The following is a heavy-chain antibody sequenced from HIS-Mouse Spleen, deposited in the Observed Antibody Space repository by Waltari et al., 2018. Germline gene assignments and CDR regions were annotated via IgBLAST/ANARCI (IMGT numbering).Heavy chain of an antibody. D-gene: IGHD7-27*01. CDR3: ARANWGSYYFDY. Sequence: QVQLQESGPGLVKPSETLSLTCTVSGYSISSGYYWGWIRQPPGKGLEWIGSIDHSGLTHAHPSLKSRVTISVDTSKNQFSLKLSSVTAADTAVYYCARANWGSYYFDYWGQGTLVTVSS. J-gene: IGHJ4*02. V-gene: IGHV4-38-2*02. CDR2: IDHSGLT. CDR1: GYSISSGYY.